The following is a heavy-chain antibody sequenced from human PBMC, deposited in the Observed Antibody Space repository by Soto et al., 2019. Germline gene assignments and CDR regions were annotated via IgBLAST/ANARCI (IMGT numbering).Heavy chain of an antibody. J-gene: IGHJ3*02. Sequence: QVQLQQWGAGLLKPSETLSLTCAVSSGPFSGYYWSWIRQSPGKGLDWIGEISHSGSTNYNPSLKSRVTISVDTSKNQFSLKLSSVTAADTAVYYCAISYITNDAFDIWGQGTLVTVSS. CDR2: ISHSGST. CDR3: AISYITNDAFDI. V-gene: IGHV4-34*01. D-gene: IGHD1-1*01. CDR1: SGPFSGYY.